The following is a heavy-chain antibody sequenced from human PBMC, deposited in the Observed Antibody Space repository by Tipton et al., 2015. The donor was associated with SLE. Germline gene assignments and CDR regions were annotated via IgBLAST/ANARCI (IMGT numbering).Heavy chain of an antibody. CDR2: IYYSGST. J-gene: IGHJ3*02. Sequence: LSLTCTVSGGSISSGGYYWSWIRQHPGKGLEWIGYIYYSGSTYYNPSLKSRVTISVDTSKNQFSLKLSSVTAADTAVYYCAREGSNQTGSGSAFDIWGQGTMVTVSS. CDR1: GGSISSGGYY. D-gene: IGHD3-10*01. CDR3: AREGSNQTGSGSAFDI. V-gene: IGHV4-31*03.